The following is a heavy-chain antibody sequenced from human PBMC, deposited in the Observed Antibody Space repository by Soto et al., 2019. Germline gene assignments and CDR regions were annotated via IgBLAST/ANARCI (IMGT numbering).Heavy chain of an antibody. J-gene: IGHJ4*02. CDR3: ARSNSRSPPSAPPIAVAGTRYFDY. D-gene: IGHD6-19*01. CDR1: GFTFSSYA. Sequence: GGSLRLSCAASGFTFSSYAMHWVRQAPGKGLEYVSAISSNGGSTYYANSVKGRFTISRDNSKNTLYLQMGSLRAEDMAVYYCARSNSRSPPSAPPIAVAGTRYFDYWGLGTLVTVSS. CDR2: ISSNGGST. V-gene: IGHV3-64*01.